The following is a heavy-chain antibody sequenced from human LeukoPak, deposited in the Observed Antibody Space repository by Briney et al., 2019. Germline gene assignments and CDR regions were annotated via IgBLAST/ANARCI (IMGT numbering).Heavy chain of an antibody. V-gene: IGHV3-30-3*01. CDR2: ISYDGSNK. J-gene: IGHJ4*02. CDR3: ARASFDY. CDR1: GFTFSSYA. Sequence: GGSLRLSCAASGFTFSSYAMHWVRQAPGKGLEWVAVISYDGSNKYYADSVKGRFTISRGNSKNTLYLQMNSLRAEDTAVYYCARASFDYWGQGTLVTVSS.